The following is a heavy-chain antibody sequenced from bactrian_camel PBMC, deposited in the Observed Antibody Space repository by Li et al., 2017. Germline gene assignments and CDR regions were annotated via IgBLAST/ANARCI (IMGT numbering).Heavy chain of an antibody. CDR1: GIDFSSYC. D-gene: IGHD4*01. J-gene: IGHJ4*01. CDR2: IGRDGRP. Sequence: VQLVESGGGSVQSGGSLRLSCAASGIDFSSYCMGWFRQTPEKEREGVAAIGRDGRPSYADSVKGRFTISRDNAKKTLYLQMNSLKPEDTATYICTTSCDGVGVEGRGTQVTVS. V-gene: IGHV3S53*01.